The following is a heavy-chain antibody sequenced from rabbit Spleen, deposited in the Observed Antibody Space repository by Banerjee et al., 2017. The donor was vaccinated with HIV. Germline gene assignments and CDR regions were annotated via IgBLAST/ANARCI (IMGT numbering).Heavy chain of an antibody. Sequence: QEQLVESGGGLVQPEGSLTLTCTASGFSFSSQHYMCWVRQAPGKGPEWIACIHAGSSGSTYYASWAKGRFTISKTSSTTVTLQMTSLTAADTATYFCARDLPDVIGWNFGWWGQGTLVTVS. D-gene: IGHD4-1*01. V-gene: IGHV1S45*01. CDR1: GFSFSSQHY. J-gene: IGHJ3*01. CDR3: ARDLPDVIGWNFGW. CDR2: IHAGSSGST.